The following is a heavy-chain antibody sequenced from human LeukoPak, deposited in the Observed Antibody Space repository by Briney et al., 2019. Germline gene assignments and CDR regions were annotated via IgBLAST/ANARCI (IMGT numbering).Heavy chain of an antibody. Sequence: ASVKFSCKASGYTFTSYYMHWVRQAPGQGLEWMGWISPNSGGTNYAQKFQGRVTMTRDTSISTAYMELSRLRSDDTAVYYCARAPIYGETTHLDYWGQGTLVTVSS. V-gene: IGHV1-2*02. CDR3: ARAPIYGETTHLDY. D-gene: IGHD4-17*01. J-gene: IGHJ4*02. CDR1: GYTFTSYY. CDR2: ISPNSGGT.